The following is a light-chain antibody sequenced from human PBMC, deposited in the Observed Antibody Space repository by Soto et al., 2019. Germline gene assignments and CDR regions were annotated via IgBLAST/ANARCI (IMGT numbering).Light chain of an antibody. CDR3: QQYGSSPRT. Sequence: DIVLTQSPGTLSSSPGERATLSCRASQTVSSSSLAWYQQKPGQAPRLLIFGASTRAAGFPDRFSGSGSGTDFTLTISRLEPEDFAVNYCQQYGSSPRTFGQGTKVDIK. J-gene: IGKJ1*01. CDR2: GAS. V-gene: IGKV3-20*01. CDR1: QTVSSSS.